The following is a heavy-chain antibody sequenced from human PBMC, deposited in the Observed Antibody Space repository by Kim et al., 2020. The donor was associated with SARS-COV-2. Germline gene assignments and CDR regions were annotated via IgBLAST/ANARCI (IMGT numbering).Heavy chain of an antibody. D-gene: IGHD2-8*02. V-gene: IGHV3-33*01. Sequence: GRSLRLSCVASGFTFNTYGMHWVRQAPGKGLEWVAVIWYDGSIKYHADSVKGRFTVSRDNSKNTMYLQMNSLRAEDAAVYYCARIDCTGNNCKPYYYYG. CDR1: GFTFNTYG. J-gene: IGHJ6*01. CDR2: IWYDGSIK. CDR3: ARIDCTGNNCKPYYYYG.